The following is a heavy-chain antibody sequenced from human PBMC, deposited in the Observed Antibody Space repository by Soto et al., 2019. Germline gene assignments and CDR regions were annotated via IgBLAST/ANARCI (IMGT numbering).Heavy chain of an antibody. CDR2: MNPNSGNT. D-gene: IGHD4-4*01. J-gene: IGHJ6*02. V-gene: IGHV1-8*01. CDR1: GYTFTSYD. CDR3: ARSNYEGHYYYYGMDV. Sequence: ASVKVSFKASGYTFTSYDINWLRQATGQGLEWMGWMNPNSGNTGYAQKFQGRVTMTRNTSISTAYMELSSLRSEDTAVYYCARSNYEGHYYYYGMDVWGQGTTVTVSS.